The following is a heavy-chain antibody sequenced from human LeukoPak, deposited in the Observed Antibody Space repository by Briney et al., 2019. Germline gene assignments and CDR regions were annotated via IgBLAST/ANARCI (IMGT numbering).Heavy chain of an antibody. CDR2: ISYDGSNK. V-gene: IGHV3-30*03. J-gene: IGHJ4*02. D-gene: IGHD1-26*01. CDR1: GCTFSSYG. Sequence: GGSLRLSCAASGCTFSSYGMHWVRQAPGKGLEWVAVISYDGSNKYYADSVKGRFTISRDNSKNTLYLQMNSLRAEDTAVYYCARGTREGATHFDYWGQGTLVTVSS. CDR3: ARGTREGATHFDY.